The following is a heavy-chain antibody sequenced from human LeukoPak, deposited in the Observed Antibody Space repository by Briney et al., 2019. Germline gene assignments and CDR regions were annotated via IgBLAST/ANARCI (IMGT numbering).Heavy chain of an antibody. CDR3: ARGHYYGSGSHLDY. Sequence: SETLSLTCAVYGGSFSGYYWSWIRRPPGKGLEWIGEINHSGSTNYNPSLKSRVTISVDTSKNQFSLKLSSVTAADPAVYYCARGHYYGSGSHLDYWGQGTLVTVSS. J-gene: IGHJ4*02. CDR2: INHSGST. V-gene: IGHV4-34*01. CDR1: GGSFSGYY. D-gene: IGHD3-10*01.